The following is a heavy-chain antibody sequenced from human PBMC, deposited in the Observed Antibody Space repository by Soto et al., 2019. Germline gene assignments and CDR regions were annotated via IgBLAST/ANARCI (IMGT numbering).Heavy chain of an antibody. CDR3: AGDQGPNYMAV. J-gene: IGHJ6*03. V-gene: IGHV3-11*01. CDR1: GFTFSDSF. CDR2: ISGRDGNI. Sequence: PGWSLRLSCAASGFTFSDSFMSWSRQTPGKGLEWLSYISGRDGNIYYADSVRGRFTISRDNAKNSVYLQMNSLRAEDTAVYYCAGDQGPNYMAVWGKGTTVTVS.